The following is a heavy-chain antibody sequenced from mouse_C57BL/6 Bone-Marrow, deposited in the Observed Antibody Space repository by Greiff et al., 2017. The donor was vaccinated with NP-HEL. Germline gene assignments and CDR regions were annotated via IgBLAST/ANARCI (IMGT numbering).Heavy chain of an antibody. V-gene: IGHV5-16*01. CDR3: ARDRYPHWYFDV. J-gene: IGHJ1*03. CDR2: INYDGSST. Sequence: EVQVVESEGGLVQPGSSMKLSCTASGFTFSDYYMAWVRQVPEKGLEWVANINYDGSSTYYLDSLKSRFIISRDTAKNILYLQMSSLKSEDTATYYCARDRYPHWYFDVWGTGTTVTVSS. D-gene: IGHD1-1*01. CDR1: GFTFSDYY.